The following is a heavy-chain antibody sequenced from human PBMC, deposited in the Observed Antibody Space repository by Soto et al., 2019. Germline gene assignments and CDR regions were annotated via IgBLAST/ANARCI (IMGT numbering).Heavy chain of an antibody. J-gene: IGHJ3*02. CDR1: GGSVGGGGYY. CDR2: IYYTGST. Sequence: LEILSLSCSVSGGSVGGGGYYCSLIRQPPGKGLEWIGYIYYTGSTNYNPSLKSRVTISVDTSKNQFSLKLSSVTAADTAVYYCARYQNDAFGIWGQGTMVTVSS. V-gene: IGHV4-61*08. D-gene: IGHD2-2*01. CDR3: ARYQNDAFGI.